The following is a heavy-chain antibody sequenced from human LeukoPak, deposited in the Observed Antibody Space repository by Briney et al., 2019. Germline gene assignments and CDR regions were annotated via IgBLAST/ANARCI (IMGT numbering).Heavy chain of an antibody. V-gene: IGHV3-30*02. CDR1: GFTFSSYG. CDR2: IRYDGSNK. CDR3: AKSGRDGYSSSSRGLIDY. J-gene: IGHJ4*02. D-gene: IGHD6-13*01. Sequence: GGSLRLSCAASGFTFSSYGMHWVRQAPGKGLEWVAFIRYDGSNKYYADSVKGRFTISRDNSKNTLYLQMNSLRAEDTAVYYCAKSGRDGYSSSSRGLIDYWGQGTLVTASS.